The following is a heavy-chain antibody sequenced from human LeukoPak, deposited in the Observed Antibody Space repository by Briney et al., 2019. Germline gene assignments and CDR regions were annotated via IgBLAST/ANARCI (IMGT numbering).Heavy chain of an antibody. V-gene: IGHV4-31*03. J-gene: IGHJ5*02. Sequence: NASETLSLTCTVSGGSISSGGYYWSWIRQHPGKGLEWIGYIYYSGSTYYNPSLKSRVTISVDTSKNQFSLKLSSVTAADTAVYYCARDTCSSTSCYVRWFDPWGQGTLVTVSS. CDR3: ARDTCSSTSCYVRWFDP. CDR1: GGSISSGGYY. D-gene: IGHD2-2*01. CDR2: IYYSGST.